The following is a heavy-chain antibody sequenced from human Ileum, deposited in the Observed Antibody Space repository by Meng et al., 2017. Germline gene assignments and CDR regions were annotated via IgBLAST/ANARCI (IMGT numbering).Heavy chain of an antibody. D-gene: IGHD4-17*01. Sequence: PLQLWRGLLWTPAAPLLLRSGVAGAFVSGKYWSWLRQPPGKGLEWIGEINHSGRTNYNPSLKSRVTISLDTSKNQFSLKLSSVTAADTAVYYCARGRITVLDHFDYWGQGTLVTVSS. CDR2: INHSGRT. J-gene: IGHJ4*02. CDR1: GAFVSGKY. V-gene: IGHV4-34*01. CDR3: ARGRITVLDHFDY.